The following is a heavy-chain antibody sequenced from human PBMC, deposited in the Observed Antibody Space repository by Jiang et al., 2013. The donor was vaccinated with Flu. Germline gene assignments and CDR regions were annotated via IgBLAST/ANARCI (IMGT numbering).Heavy chain of an antibody. V-gene: IGHV1-8*01. CDR3: AREEVPAALYYYYGMDV. CDR1: GYTFSSYD. Sequence: GAEVKKPGASVKVSCKASGYTFSSYDINWVRQATGQGLEWMGWMNPNSGNTGYAQKFQGRVTMTRNTSISTAYMELSSLRSEDAAVYYCAREEVPAALYYYYGMDVWGQGTTVTVSS. J-gene: IGHJ6*02. D-gene: IGHD2-2*01. CDR2: MNPNSGNT.